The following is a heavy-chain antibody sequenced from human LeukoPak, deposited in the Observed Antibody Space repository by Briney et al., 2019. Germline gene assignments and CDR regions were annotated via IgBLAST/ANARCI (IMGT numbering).Heavy chain of an antibody. CDR2: INPNSGGT. CDR3: ARVVRKQRLSYGMDV. Sequence: ASVKVSCKASGYTFTGYYMHWVRQAPGQGLEWMGWINPNSGGTNYAQKFQGRVTMTRDTSISTAYTELSRLRSDDTAVYYCARVVRKQRLSYGMDVWGQGTTVTVSS. V-gene: IGHV1-2*02. J-gene: IGHJ6*02. CDR1: GYTFTGYY. D-gene: IGHD6-25*01.